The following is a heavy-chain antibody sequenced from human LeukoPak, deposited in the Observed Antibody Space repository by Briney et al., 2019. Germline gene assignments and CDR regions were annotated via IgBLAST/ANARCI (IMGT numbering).Heavy chain of an antibody. J-gene: IGHJ6*03. CDR2: INHSGST. CDR3: ARAGVVAYHIYYFHKDV. Sequence: PSETLSLTCAVSGGSFSGYYWSWIRQPPGKGLEWIGEINHSGSTNYNPSLKSRVTISTDTSKNQFSLKLTSVTAADTAMYYCARAGVVAYHIYYFHKDVWGNGTTVTVSS. CDR1: GGSFSGYY. D-gene: IGHD3-3*01. V-gene: IGHV4-34*01.